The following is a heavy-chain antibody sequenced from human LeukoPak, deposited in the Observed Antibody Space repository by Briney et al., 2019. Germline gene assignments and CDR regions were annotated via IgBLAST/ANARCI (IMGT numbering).Heavy chain of an antibody. V-gene: IGHV3-9*01. CDR1: GLTFVDYA. CDR3: AKDREGDGIRSFDI. CDR2: ISRKSSSI. D-gene: IGHD5-24*01. J-gene: IGHJ3*02. Sequence: PRGCLRPAFAPSGLTFVDYAIHSGRQVPGKGLGWVSGISRKSSSINYTDSVKGRFTISRDNAKNSLYLQMNSLRAEDTALYYCAKDREGDGIRSFDIWGQGTMVTVSS.